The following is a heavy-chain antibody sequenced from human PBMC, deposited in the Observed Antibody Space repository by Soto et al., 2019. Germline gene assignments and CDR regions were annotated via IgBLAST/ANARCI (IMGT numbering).Heavy chain of an antibody. D-gene: IGHD1-7*01. Sequence: SETLSLTCTVSGGSISSGGYYWSWIRQHPGKGLEWIGYIYYSGSTYYNPSLKSRVTISVDTSKNQFSLKLSSVTAADTAVYYCARGEYNWNSPALSYWGQGTLVTVSS. CDR3: ARGEYNWNSPALSY. CDR2: IYYSGST. CDR1: GGSISSGGYY. J-gene: IGHJ4*02. V-gene: IGHV4-31*03.